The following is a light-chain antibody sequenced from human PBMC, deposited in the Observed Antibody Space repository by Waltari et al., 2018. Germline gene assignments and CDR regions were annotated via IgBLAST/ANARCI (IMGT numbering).Light chain of an antibody. Sequence: SSELTQAPAVSVALGQTVRITCHGASLRTSYARWYQQKPGQAPGLVIFGNNKRPTGIPDRFSGSSSGNTVSLTITGAQAEDEADYYCDSRDSSGTQYVFGTGTKVTVL. CDR3: DSRDSSGTQYV. CDR2: GNN. V-gene: IGLV3-19*01. J-gene: IGLJ1*01. CDR1: SLRTSY.